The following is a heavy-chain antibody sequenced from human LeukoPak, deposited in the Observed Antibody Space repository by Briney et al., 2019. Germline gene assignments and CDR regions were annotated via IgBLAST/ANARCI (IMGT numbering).Heavy chain of an antibody. D-gene: IGHD1-26*01. CDR2: IIPIFGTA. J-gene: IGHJ4*02. Sequence: SVKVSCKASGGTFSSYAISWVRQAPGQGLEWMGGIIPIFGTANYAQKFQGRVTITADKSTSTAYMELSSLRSEDTAVYYCARELMVGATLDYFDYWGQGTLVTVSS. CDR1: GGTFSSYA. V-gene: IGHV1-69*06. CDR3: ARELMVGATLDYFDY.